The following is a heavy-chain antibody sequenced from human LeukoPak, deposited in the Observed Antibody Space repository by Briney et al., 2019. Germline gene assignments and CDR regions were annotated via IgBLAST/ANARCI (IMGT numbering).Heavy chain of an antibody. V-gene: IGHV4-59*01. CDR3: ARDTNDAFDI. D-gene: IGHD1-1*01. CDR1: GGSISSYY. Sequence: SETLSLTCTVSGGSISSYYWSWIRQPPGKGLGWIGYIYYSGSTNYNPSLKSRVTISVDTSKNQFSLKLSSVTAADTAVYYCARDTNDAFDIWGQGTMVTVSS. CDR2: IYYSGST. J-gene: IGHJ3*02.